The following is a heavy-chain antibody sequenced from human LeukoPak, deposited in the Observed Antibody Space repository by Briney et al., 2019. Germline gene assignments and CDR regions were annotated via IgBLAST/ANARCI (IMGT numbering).Heavy chain of an antibody. J-gene: IGHJ4*02. Sequence: ASVKVSCKTSGYSFTGYYLHWVRQAPGQGLEWRGWINPNSGDPKYAQNFEDRVTMTRDTSATTAYTELSRLRSDDTAIYYCARDLGYCSNGVCYNPSFDYWGQGSLVTVSS. CDR2: INPNSGDP. D-gene: IGHD2-8*01. CDR1: GYSFTGYY. V-gene: IGHV1-2*02. CDR3: ARDLGYCSNGVCYNPSFDY.